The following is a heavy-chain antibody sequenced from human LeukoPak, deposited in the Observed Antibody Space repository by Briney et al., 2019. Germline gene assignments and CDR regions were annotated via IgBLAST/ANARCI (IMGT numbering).Heavy chain of an antibody. V-gene: IGHV3-30*09. CDR1: GFTVSSNY. J-gene: IGHJ3*02. D-gene: IGHD4-23*01. Sequence: PGGSLRLSCAASGFTVSSNYMSWVRQAPGKGLEWVALISYDGSNKYYADSVKGRFAISRDSSKNTLYLQMNSLRAEDTAVYYCARDRDYGGNSALIWGQGTMVTVSS. CDR2: ISYDGSNK. CDR3: ARDRDYGGNSALI.